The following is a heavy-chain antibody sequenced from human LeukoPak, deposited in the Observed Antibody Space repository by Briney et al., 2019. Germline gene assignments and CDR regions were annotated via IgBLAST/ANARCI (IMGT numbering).Heavy chain of an antibody. CDR1: GFTFSTYA. CDR2: INGGGGST. D-gene: IGHD6-19*01. Sequence: GGSLRLSCAASGFTFSTYAMNWVRQAPGKGLEWVSGINGGGGSTYYADSVKGRFTISRDNSKNTLYPQMSSLRAEDTAVYYCAKVSGYTSGWYVDFDCWGQGSLVTVSS. V-gene: IGHV3-23*01. CDR3: AKVSGYTSGWYVDFDC. J-gene: IGHJ4*02.